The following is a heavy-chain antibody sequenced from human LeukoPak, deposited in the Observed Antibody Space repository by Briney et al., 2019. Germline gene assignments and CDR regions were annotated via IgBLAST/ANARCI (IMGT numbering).Heavy chain of an antibody. V-gene: IGHV1-8*01. Sequence: GASVKVSCKASGYTFTSYDINWVRQATGQGLEWMGWMNPNSGNTGYAQKFQGRVTMTRNTSISTAYMELSSLRSEDTAVYYCAREGLYSSSWYYYYYMDVWGKGTTVTIPS. CDR2: MNPNSGNT. CDR3: AREGLYSSSWYYYYYMDV. CDR1: GYTFTSYD. D-gene: IGHD6-13*01. J-gene: IGHJ6*03.